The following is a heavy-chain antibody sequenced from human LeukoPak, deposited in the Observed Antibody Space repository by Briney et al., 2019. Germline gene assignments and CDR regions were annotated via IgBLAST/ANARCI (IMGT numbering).Heavy chain of an antibody. CDR1: GFTFSRYW. V-gene: IGHV3-74*01. CDR3: VLDLFSSFAFDI. CDR2: INSDGSST. J-gene: IGHJ3*02. D-gene: IGHD3/OR15-3a*01. Sequence: QPGGSLRLSCAASGFTFSRYWMHWVRQAPGKGLLWVSRINSDGSSTYYADSVKGRFTTSRDNAKNALHLLMNSLTAEDTAVYYCVLDLFSSFAFDIWGQGTMVTVSS.